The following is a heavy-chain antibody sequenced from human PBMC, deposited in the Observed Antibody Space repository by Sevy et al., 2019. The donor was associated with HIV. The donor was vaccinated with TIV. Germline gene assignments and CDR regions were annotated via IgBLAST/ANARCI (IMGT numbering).Heavy chain of an antibody. CDR2: IRSKAYGGTT. J-gene: IGHJ6*02. D-gene: IGHD6-13*01. CDR1: GFTFGDYA. Sequence: GGSLRLSCTASGFTFGDYAMSWFRQAPGKGLEWVGFIRSKAYGGTTEYAASVKGRFTISRDDSKSIAYLQMNSLKTEDTAVYYCTRSRRESVAGTSPPHYYGMDVWGQGTTVTVSS. CDR3: TRSRRESVAGTSPPHYYGMDV. V-gene: IGHV3-49*03.